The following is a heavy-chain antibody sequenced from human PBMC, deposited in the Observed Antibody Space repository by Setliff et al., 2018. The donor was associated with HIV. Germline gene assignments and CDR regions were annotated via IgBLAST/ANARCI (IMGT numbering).Heavy chain of an antibody. Sequence: LSLTCAVSRYSISSDYYWGWIRQPPEKGLEWVGSIFHSGSTYYNPSLEGRITISVDTSRNQFSLKLTSVTAADTAVYYCARYSPRGYTLTGPYWGQGTLVTVSS. CDR2: IFHSGST. CDR1: RYSISSDYY. V-gene: IGHV4-38-2*01. CDR3: ARYSPRGYTLTGPY. D-gene: IGHD6-25*01. J-gene: IGHJ4*02.